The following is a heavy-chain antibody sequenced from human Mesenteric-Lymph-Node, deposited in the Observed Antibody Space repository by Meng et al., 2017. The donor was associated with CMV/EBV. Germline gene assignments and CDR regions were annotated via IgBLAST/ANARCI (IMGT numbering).Heavy chain of an antibody. CDR3: ARGPSWFDP. CDR2: MNPNSGNT. J-gene: IGHJ5*02. CDR1: GYTFTGYY. V-gene: IGHV1-8*02. Sequence: KVSCKASGYTFTGYYMHWVRQAPGQGLEWMGWMNPNSGNTGYAQKFQGRVTMTRNTSISTAYMELSSLRSEDTAVYYCARGPSWFDPWGQGTLVTVSS.